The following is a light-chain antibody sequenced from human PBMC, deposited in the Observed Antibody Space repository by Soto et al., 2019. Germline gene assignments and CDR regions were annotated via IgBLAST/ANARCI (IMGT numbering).Light chain of an antibody. CDR1: QSVSSTY. Sequence: EIVLTQSPGTLSLSPGERATLSCRASQSVSSTYLAWYQQKPGQAPRFLIYGASSRATGIPDRFSGSGSGTDFTLTISRLEPEDFAVYYCQHYGSSRWTFGQGTRVDI. V-gene: IGKV3-20*01. CDR2: GAS. J-gene: IGKJ1*01. CDR3: QHYGSSRWT.